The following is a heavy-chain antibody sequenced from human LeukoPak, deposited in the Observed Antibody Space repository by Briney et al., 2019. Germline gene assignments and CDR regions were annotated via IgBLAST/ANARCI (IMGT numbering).Heavy chain of an antibody. CDR3: ATGLVVPAAIPNYYYYYMDV. CDR2: INPNSGGT. J-gene: IGHJ6*03. CDR1: GYTFTGYY. V-gene: IGHV1-2*02. D-gene: IGHD2-2*01. Sequence: ASVKVSCKASGYTFTGYYMHWVRQAPGQGLEWMGWINPNSGGTNYAQKFQGRVTMTRDTSISTAYMELSRLRSDDTAVYYCATGLVVPAAIPNYYYYYMDVWGKGTTVTISS.